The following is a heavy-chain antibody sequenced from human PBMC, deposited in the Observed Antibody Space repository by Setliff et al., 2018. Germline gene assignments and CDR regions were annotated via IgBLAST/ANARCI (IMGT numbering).Heavy chain of an antibody. V-gene: IGHV4-39*07. D-gene: IGHD6-13*01. CDR3: ARDVRVASSSWFKSAFDI. Sequence: PSETLSLTCTVSGGSISSSSYYWGWIRQPPGKGLEWIGSTYYSGSTYYNPSLKSRVTISVDTSKNQFSLKLSSVTAADTAVYYCARDVRVASSSWFKSAFDIWGQGTMVTVSS. CDR1: GGSISSSSYY. CDR2: TYYSGST. J-gene: IGHJ3*02.